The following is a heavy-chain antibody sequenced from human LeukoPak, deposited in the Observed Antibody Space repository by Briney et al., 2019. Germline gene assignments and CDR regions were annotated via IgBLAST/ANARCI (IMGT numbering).Heavy chain of an antibody. Sequence: ASATVSCKASGYTFTDYEINWVRRASGQGLEWMGWTNPSSRNRAYAPKFEGRVTMTTDTSTSTAYMELRSLTSEDTAVYYCARNPSRSDTYFDLWGQGTLVTVSS. V-gene: IGHV1-8*01. CDR3: ARNPSRSDTYFDL. CDR1: GYTFTDYE. CDR2: TNPSSRNR. D-gene: IGHD5-18*01. J-gene: IGHJ4*02.